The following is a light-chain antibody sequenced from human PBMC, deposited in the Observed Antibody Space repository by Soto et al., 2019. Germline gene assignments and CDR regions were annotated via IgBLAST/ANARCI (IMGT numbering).Light chain of an antibody. CDR1: QSISSW. J-gene: IGKJ1*01. CDR3: QQYNSYGWT. V-gene: IGKV1-5*01. Sequence: DIHMTQSPSTLSSSLVDRVTITCRASQSISSWLALYQQKPGKAPKLLIYDASSLESGVPSRFSGSGSGTEFTLTISSLQPDDFATYYCQQYNSYGWTFGQGTKVDIK. CDR2: DAS.